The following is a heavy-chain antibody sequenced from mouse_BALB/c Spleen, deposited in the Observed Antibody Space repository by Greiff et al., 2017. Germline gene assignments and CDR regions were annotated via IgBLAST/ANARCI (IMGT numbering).Heavy chain of an antibody. D-gene: IGHD3-3*01. CDR3: AGGRRDAMDY. J-gene: IGHJ4*01. V-gene: IGHV3-2*02. CDR1: GYSITSDYA. CDR2: ISYSGST. Sequence: EVKLQESGPGLVKPSQSLSLTCTVTGYSITSDYAWNWIRQFPGNKLEWMGYISYSGSTSYNPSLKSRISITRDTSKNQFFLQLNSVTTEDTATYYCAGGRRDAMDYWGQGTSVTVSS.